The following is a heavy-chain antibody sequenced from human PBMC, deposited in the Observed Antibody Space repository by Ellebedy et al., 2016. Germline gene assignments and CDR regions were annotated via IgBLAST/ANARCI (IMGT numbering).Heavy chain of an antibody. V-gene: IGHV4-34*01. CDR2: INHSGST. D-gene: IGHD3-22*01. CDR1: GGSFSGYY. CDR3: ARARNYYDSSGYFSAFDI. J-gene: IGHJ3*02. Sequence: SETLSLTXAVYGGSFSGYYWSWIRQPPGKGLEWIGEINHSGSTNYNPSLKSRVTISVDTSKNQFSLKLSSVTAADTAVYYCARARNYYDSSGYFSAFDIWGQGTMVTVSS.